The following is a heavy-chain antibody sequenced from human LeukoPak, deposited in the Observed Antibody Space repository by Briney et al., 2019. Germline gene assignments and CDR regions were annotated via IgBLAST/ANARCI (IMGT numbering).Heavy chain of an antibody. J-gene: IGHJ4*02. D-gene: IGHD3-10*01. CDR2: IYYSGST. CDR1: GGSISSYY. V-gene: IGHV4-59*08. CDR3: ASRPLRWFGEFDFDY. Sequence: PSETLSLTCTVSGGSISSYYWSWIRQPPGKGLEWIGYIYYSGSTYYNPSLKSRVTISVDTSKNQFSLKLSSVTAADTAVYYCASRPLRWFGEFDFDYWGQGTLVTVSS.